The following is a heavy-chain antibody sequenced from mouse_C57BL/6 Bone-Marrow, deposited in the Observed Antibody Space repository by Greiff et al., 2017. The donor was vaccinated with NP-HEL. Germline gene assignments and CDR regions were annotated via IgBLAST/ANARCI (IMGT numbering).Heavy chain of an antibody. Sequence: EVQLQQSGPELVKPGASVKISCKASGYSFTGYYMNWVKQSPEKSLEWIGEINPSTGGTTYNQKFKAKATLTVDKSSSTAYMQLKSLTSEDSAVEYCALIYYGYYSDYWGQGTTLTVSA. J-gene: IGHJ2*01. V-gene: IGHV1-42*01. CDR3: ALIYYGYYSDY. CDR1: GYSFTGYY. D-gene: IGHD2-2*01. CDR2: INPSTGGT.